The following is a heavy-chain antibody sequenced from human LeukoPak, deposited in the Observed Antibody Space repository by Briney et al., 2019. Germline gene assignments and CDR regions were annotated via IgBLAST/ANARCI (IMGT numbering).Heavy chain of an antibody. CDR2: IYYSGST. D-gene: IGHD2-15*01. Sequence: PSETLSLTFTVSGGSISSYYWSWIRQPPGKGLEWIGYIYYSGSTNYNPSLKSRVTISVDTSKNQFSLKLSSVTAADTAVYYCAKDRPYSDRDYWGQGTLVTVSS. V-gene: IGHV4-59*12. CDR1: GGSISSYY. J-gene: IGHJ4*02. CDR3: AKDRPYSDRDY.